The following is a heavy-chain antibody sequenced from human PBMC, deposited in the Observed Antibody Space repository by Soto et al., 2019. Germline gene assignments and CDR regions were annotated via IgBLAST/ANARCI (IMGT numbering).Heavy chain of an antibody. J-gene: IGHJ6*02. CDR3: ARKSSSWLDYYYGMDV. CDR2: ISSSGSTI. Sequence: GGSLRLSCAASGFTFSSYEMNWVRQAPGKGLEWVSYISSSGSTIYYADSVKGRFTISRDNAKNSLYLQMNSLRAEDTAVYYCARKSSSWLDYYYGMDVWGQGTTVTVSS. CDR1: GFTFSSYE. D-gene: IGHD6-13*01. V-gene: IGHV3-48*03.